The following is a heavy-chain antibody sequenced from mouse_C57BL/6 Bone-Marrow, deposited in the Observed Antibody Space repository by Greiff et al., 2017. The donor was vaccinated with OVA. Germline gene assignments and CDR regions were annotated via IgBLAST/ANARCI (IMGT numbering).Heavy chain of an antibody. CDR1: GYTFTSYG. CDR2: IYPRSGNT. Sequence: VQVGEPGAELVRPGASVKLSCKASGYTFTSYGISWVKQRTGQGLEWIGEIYPRSGNTYYNEKFKGKATLTADKSSSTAYMGLRSLTSEDSAVYFCARGGLWGYFDYWGQGTTLTVSS. CDR3: ARGGLWGYFDY. V-gene: IGHV1-81*01. J-gene: IGHJ2*01.